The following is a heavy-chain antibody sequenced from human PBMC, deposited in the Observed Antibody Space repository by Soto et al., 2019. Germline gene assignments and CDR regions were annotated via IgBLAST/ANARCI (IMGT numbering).Heavy chain of an antibody. CDR2: ISDSGNYI. D-gene: IGHD7-27*01. CDR1: GFIFSNYA. J-gene: IGHJ5*02. Sequence: EVQLLESGGGLVQPGGSLRLSWAASGFIFSNYAMSWVRQAPGKGPEWVSSISDSGNYIEYADSVEGRFTISRDNSKNTLYLQMNSVRAEDTARYYCAKDPQTWGSIWFDPWGQGTQVTVSS. CDR3: AKDPQTWGSIWFDP. V-gene: IGHV3-23*01.